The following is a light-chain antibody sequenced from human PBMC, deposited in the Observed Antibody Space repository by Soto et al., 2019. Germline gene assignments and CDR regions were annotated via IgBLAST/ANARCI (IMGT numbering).Light chain of an antibody. J-gene: IGKJ2*01. V-gene: IGKV4-1*01. Sequence: DIVMTQSPDSLAVSLGERATINCKSSQSVLYSSNNKNYLAWYQQKPGQPPKLLIYWASTRESGVPDRFSGSGSWTDFTLTISSLQAEDVAVYYCHQYYNTPPTFGQGTKLEIK. CDR1: QSVLYSSNNKNY. CDR2: WAS. CDR3: HQYYNTPPT.